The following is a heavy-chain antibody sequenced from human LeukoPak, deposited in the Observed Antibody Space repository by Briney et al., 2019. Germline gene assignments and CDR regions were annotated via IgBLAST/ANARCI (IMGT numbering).Heavy chain of an antibody. Sequence: PGRSLRLSCAASGFTFDDYAMHWVRHAPGKGLEWVSGISWNSGSIGYADSVKGRFTISRDNSKNTLYLQMNSLRAEDTAVYYCANPGVVIWEDAEYFQHWGQGTLVTVSS. CDR3: ANPGVVIWEDAEYFQH. CDR2: ISWNSGSI. J-gene: IGHJ1*01. V-gene: IGHV3-9*01. CDR1: GFTFDDYA. D-gene: IGHD3-3*01.